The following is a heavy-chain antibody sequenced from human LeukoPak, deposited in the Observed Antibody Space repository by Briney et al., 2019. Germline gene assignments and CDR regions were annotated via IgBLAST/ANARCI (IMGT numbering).Heavy chain of an antibody. CDR2: IHHSGST. CDR3: ARNFHGDPVTYHLDY. D-gene: IGHD2-21*02. J-gene: IGHJ4*01. Sequence: SQTLSLTCTVSGVSISSAGYFWTWIRQHPGKGLEWIGYIHHSGSTSYNPSLKSRLTISADTSKNQFSLKLNSVTAADTAVYYCARNFHGDPVTYHLDYWGHGTLVTVSS. V-gene: IGHV4-31*03. CDR1: GVSISSAGYF.